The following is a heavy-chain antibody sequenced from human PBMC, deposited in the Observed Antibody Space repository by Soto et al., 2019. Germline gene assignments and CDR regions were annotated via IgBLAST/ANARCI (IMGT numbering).Heavy chain of an antibody. CDR3: AKALGELSPESYDY. CDR1: GFTFSSYA. Sequence: QVQLVESGGGVVQTGRSLRLSCAASGFTFSSYAMHWVRQAPGKGLEWVAVISYDGRDKYYADSVKGRFTISRDNSKNTWNLQMNSLRADDTAVYYCAKALGELSPESYDYWGQGTLITVSS. J-gene: IGHJ4*02. V-gene: IGHV3-30*18. D-gene: IGHD3-16*02. CDR2: ISYDGRDK.